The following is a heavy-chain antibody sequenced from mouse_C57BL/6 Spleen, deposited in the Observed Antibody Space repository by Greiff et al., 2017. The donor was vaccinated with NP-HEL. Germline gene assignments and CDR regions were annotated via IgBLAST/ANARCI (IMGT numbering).Heavy chain of an antibody. CDR3: AISERWLLPFDY. V-gene: IGHV1-64*01. CDR2: IHPNTGST. D-gene: IGHD2-3*01. Sequence: VQLQQPGAELVKPGASVKLSCKASGYTFTSYWMHWVKQRPGQGLEWIGMIHPNTGSTNYNEKFKSKATLTVAKSSSTAYMQLSSLTSEDSAVYYGAISERWLLPFDYWGQGTTLTVSS. J-gene: IGHJ2*01. CDR1: GYTFTSYW.